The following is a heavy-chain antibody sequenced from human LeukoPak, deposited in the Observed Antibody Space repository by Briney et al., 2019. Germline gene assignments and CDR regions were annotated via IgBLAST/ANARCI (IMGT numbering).Heavy chain of an antibody. D-gene: IGHD3-22*01. CDR2: ISGSGVST. Sequence: GGSLRLSCAASGLTFSTYAMSWVRQAPGKGLEWVSAISGSGVSTFYADSVKGRSNISRDNSKNTLYLQMNSLRAEDTAVYYCARVSDGCYDSWGQGTLVTVSS. CDR3: ARVSDGCYDS. J-gene: IGHJ4*02. CDR1: GLTFSTYA. V-gene: IGHV3-23*01.